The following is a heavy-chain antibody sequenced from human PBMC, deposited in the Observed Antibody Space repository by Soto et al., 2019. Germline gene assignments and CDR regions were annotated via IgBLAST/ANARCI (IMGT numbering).Heavy chain of an antibody. J-gene: IGHJ5*02. Sequence: SETLSLTCNVSGGSISNYYWTWIRQSPEKGLEWIAYMYYNGNINYNPSLKSRATMSIDTSKNQFSLTLKSVTAADTAVYYCASGGNWFDPWGQGVLVTVSS. CDR3: ASGGNWFDP. D-gene: IGHD3-16*01. V-gene: IGHV4-59*01. CDR2: MYYNGNI. CDR1: GGSISNYY.